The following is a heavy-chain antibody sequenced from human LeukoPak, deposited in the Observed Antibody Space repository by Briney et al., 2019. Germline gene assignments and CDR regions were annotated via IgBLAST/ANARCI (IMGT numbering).Heavy chain of an antibody. J-gene: IGHJ4*02. V-gene: IGHV4-39*01. CDR1: GGSISSSSYY. D-gene: IGHD3-9*01. Sequence: TSETLSLTCTVSGGSISSSSYYWGWIRQPPGKGLEWIGNVYFRGSTYYNPSLKSRVTISVDTSKNQFFLRLSSVTAADTAVYYCARHVWLQPFDYWGQGTLVTVSS. CDR3: ARHVWLQPFDY. CDR2: VYFRGST.